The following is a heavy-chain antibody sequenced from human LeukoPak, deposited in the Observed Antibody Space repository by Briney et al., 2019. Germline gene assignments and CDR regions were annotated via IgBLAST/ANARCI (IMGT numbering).Heavy chain of an antibody. Sequence: ASVKVSCKASGGGFTFTSHAISWVRQAPGQGLEWMGGLIPVYGSANYAQKFQGRLTITSDESTRTVYMELSSLGPEDSAVHYCAGFFYDNSDDGFDIWGQGTMVTVSS. D-gene: IGHD3-22*01. V-gene: IGHV1-69*13. J-gene: IGHJ3*02. CDR1: GGGFTFTSHA. CDR3: AGFFYDNSDDGFDI. CDR2: LIPVYGSA.